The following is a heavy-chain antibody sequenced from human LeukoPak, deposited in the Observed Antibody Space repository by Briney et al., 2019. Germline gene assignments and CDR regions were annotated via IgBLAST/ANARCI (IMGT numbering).Heavy chain of an antibody. CDR2: IYHSGST. V-gene: IGHV4-38-2*01. CDR3: ARGYSSSWYSRWFDP. Sequence: SETLSLTCAVSGYSISSGYYWGWIRQPPGKGLEWTGGIYHSGSTYYNPSLKSRVTISVDTSKNQFSLKLSSVTAADTAVYYCARGYSSSWYSRWFDPWGQGTLVTVSS. CDR1: GYSISSGYY. D-gene: IGHD6-13*01. J-gene: IGHJ5*02.